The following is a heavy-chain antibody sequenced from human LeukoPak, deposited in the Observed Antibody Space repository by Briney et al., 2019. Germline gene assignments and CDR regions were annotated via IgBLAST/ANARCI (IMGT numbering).Heavy chain of an antibody. CDR1: GFTFSGSA. D-gene: IGHD6-13*01. J-gene: IGHJ3*02. CDR3: TRLTSSTWSDAFDI. CDR2: ISPKTDGYAT. V-gene: IGHV3-73*01. Sequence: GGSLRLSCAASGFTFSGSAIHWVRQASGEGREGFGGISPKTDGYATAYAASVKGRFTISRDDSKDTAYLQMNSLTTEDTAVYYCTRLTSSTWSDAFDIWGQGTMVTVSS.